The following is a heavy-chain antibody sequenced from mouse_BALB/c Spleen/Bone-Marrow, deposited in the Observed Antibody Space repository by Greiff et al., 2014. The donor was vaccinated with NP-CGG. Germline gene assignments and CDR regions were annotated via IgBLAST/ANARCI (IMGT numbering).Heavy chain of an antibody. D-gene: IGHD3-1*01. CDR1: GYSFTDYN. CDR2: IDPYNGGT. V-gene: IGHV1S135*01. CDR3: ASYHSSGYAMDY. J-gene: IGHJ4*01. Sequence: LVESGPGLVKPGASVKVSCKASGYSFTDYNMYWVKQSHGKSLEWIGYIDPYNGGTSYNQKFKGKATLPVDKSSSTAFMHLNSLTSEDSAVYYCASYHSSGYAMDYWGQGTSVTVSS.